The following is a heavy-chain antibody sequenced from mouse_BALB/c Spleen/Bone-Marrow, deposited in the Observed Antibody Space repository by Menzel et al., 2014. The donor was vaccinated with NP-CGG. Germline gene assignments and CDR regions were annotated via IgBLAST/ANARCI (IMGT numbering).Heavy chain of an antibody. V-gene: IGHV1S34*01. CDR1: GYSFTGYY. D-gene: IGHD1-2*01. Sequence: LVKTGTSVKISCKASGYSFTGYYIHWVKQTHGKSLEWIVYISCCNGATSYNQKFKGKATFTVDTSSTTAYIQFNSLTSEDSAVYYCARETTAAYFDVWGAGTTVTVSS. CDR3: ARETTAAYFDV. CDR2: ISCCNGAT. J-gene: IGHJ1*01.